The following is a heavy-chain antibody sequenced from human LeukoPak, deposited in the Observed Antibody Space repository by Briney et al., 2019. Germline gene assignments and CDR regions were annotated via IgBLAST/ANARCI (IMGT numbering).Heavy chain of an antibody. V-gene: IGHV3-30-3*01. Sequence: GGSLRLSCAASGFTFSSYAMHWVRQAPGKGLEWVAVISYDGSNKYYADSVKGRFTISRDNSKNTLHLQMNSLRAEDTAVYYCARGGTGTTGVVLFFYWGQGTLVTVSS. CDR2: ISYDGSNK. J-gene: IGHJ4*02. D-gene: IGHD1-7*01. CDR1: GFTFSSYA. CDR3: ARGGTGTTGVVLFFY.